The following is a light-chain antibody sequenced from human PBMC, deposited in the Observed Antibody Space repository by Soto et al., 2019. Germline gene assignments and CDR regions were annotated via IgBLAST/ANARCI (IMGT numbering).Light chain of an antibody. V-gene: IGLV1-51*01. J-gene: IGLJ2*01. CDR2: DNN. Sequence: QSVLTQPPSVSAAPGQKVTISCSGGSSNIGSNYVSWYQQLPGTAPKLLIYDNNKRPSGIPDRFSGSKSGTSATLGITGLQTGDEADHFCGTWDGSLSAEVFAAGTKLTVL. CDR3: GTWDGSLSAEV. CDR1: SSNIGSNY.